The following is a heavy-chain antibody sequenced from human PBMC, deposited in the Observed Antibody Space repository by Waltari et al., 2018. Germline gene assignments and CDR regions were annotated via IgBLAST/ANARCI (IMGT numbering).Heavy chain of an antibody. J-gene: IGHJ6*02. CDR3: ARDQVFGRGSYYYYGMDV. CDR1: GGTFSSYA. CDR2: IIPIFGTA. D-gene: IGHD1-26*01. Sequence: QVQLVQSGAEVKKPGSSVKVSCKASGGTFSSYAISWVRQAPGQGLEWMGRIIPIFGTANYAQKVQGRVTITADKSTSTAYMELSSLRSEDTAVYYCARDQVFGRGSYYYYGMDVWGQGTTVTVSS. V-gene: IGHV1-69*08.